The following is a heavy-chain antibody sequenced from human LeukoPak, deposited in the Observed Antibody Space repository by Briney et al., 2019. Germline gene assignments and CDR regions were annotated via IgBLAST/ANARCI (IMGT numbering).Heavy chain of an antibody. Sequence: ASVKVSCKASGYTFTGYYMHWVRQAPGQGLEWIGWFSPNGGGTNYAQNFQDRVTMTRDTSLRTAYMELSSLRSDDTAVYYCATGNYSSGWYPLDYWGQGTLVTVSS. CDR2: FSPNGGGT. CDR1: GYTFTGYY. CDR3: ATGNYSSGWYPLDY. V-gene: IGHV1-2*02. D-gene: IGHD6-19*01. J-gene: IGHJ4*02.